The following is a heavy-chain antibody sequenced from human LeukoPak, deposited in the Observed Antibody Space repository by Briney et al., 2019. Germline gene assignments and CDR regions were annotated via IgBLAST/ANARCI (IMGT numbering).Heavy chain of an antibody. D-gene: IGHD6-13*01. Sequence: GGSLRLSCGASGFTFSGYAMSWVRQAPGQGLEWVSGISGRGISTYYADSVKGRFSISRDNSKNTLYLEMNRLRAEDTAVFYCAKGGREMTSWYKFDYWGQGTLVTVSP. J-gene: IGHJ4*02. CDR2: ISGRGIST. CDR3: AKGGREMTSWYKFDY. CDR1: GFTFSGYA. V-gene: IGHV3-23*01.